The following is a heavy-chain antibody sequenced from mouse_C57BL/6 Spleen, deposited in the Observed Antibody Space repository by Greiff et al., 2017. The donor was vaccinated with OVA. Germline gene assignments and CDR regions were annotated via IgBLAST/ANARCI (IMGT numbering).Heavy chain of an antibody. J-gene: IGHJ2*01. Sequence: VQRVESGPGLVQPSQSLSITCTVSGFSLTSYGVHWVRQSPGKGLEWLGVIWSGGSTDYNAAFISRLSISKDNSKSQFFFKMNSLQADDTAIYYCARNGNTAQAYYFDYWGQGTTLTVSS. CDR3: ARNGNTAQAYYFDY. CDR1: GFSLTSYG. CDR2: IWSGGST. D-gene: IGHD3-2*02. V-gene: IGHV2-2*01.